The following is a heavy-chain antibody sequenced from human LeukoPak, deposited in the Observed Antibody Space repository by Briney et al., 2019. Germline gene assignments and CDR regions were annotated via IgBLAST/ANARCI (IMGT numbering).Heavy chain of an antibody. D-gene: IGHD3-10*01. Sequence: SETLSLTCSVSGGSISSSAYYWGWIRQPPGKGLEWIGNIYYSGSTYYNPSLKSRVTISLNTSKNQFSLELSSVTAADTAVYYCARVLDYYGSGTRDFDYWGQGTLVTVSS. CDR3: ARVLDYYGSGTRDFDY. V-gene: IGHV4-39*01. CDR2: IYYSGST. J-gene: IGHJ4*02. CDR1: GGSISSSAYY.